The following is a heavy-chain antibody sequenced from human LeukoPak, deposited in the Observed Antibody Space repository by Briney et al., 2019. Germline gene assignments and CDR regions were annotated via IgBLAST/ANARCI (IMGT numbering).Heavy chain of an antibody. CDR1: GVSMSNHY. D-gene: IGHD6-13*01. CDR3: ASRPADSNWYGVFDF. Sequence: SETLSLTCTVSGVSMSNHYWSWLRQPPGKGLEWIGYIYGSATTKYNPSLSSRVTMSVDTSKNQFSLKLTSVTAADTALYHCASRPADSNWYGVFDFWSRGTLVTVSS. V-gene: IGHV4-59*11. CDR2: IYGSATT. J-gene: IGHJ4*02.